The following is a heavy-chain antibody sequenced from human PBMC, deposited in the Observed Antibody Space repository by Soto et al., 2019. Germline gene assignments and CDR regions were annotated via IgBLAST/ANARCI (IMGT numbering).Heavy chain of an antibody. J-gene: IGHJ5*02. V-gene: IGHV1-24*01. CDR3: ATSHDYGDYYNWFDP. CDR2: FDPEDGET. CDR1: GYTLTELS. D-gene: IGHD4-17*01. Sequence: EASVKVSCKVSGYTLTELSMHWVRQAPGKGLEWMGGFDPEDGETIYAQKFQGRVTMTEDTSTDTAYMELSSLRSEDTAVYYCATSHDYGDYYNWFDPWGQGTLVTVSS.